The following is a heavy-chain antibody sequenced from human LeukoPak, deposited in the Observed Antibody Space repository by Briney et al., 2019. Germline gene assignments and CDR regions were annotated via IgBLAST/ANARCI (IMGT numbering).Heavy chain of an antibody. V-gene: IGHV1-8*01. CDR2: MNPNSGNT. Sequence: ASVKVSCKASGYTFTRYDINWVRQATGQGLEWMGWMNPNSGNTGYAQKFQGRVTMTRNTSISTAYMELSSLRSEDTAVHYCARKTMVRANWFDPWGQGTLVTVSS. J-gene: IGHJ5*02. D-gene: IGHD3-10*01. CDR1: GYTFTRYD. CDR3: ARKTMVRANWFDP.